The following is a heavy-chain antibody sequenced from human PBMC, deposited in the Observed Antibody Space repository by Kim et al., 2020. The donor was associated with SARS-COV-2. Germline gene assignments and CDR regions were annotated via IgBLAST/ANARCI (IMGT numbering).Heavy chain of an antibody. Sequence: GGSLRLSCAASGFTFSRFWMRWVRQAPGKALEWVANIKQDGGEKHYVDSVKGRFTISRDNAKNSVYLQLDSLTAEDMAVYYCARGSSGSGWFFDYWGQGT. CDR2: IKQDGGEK. J-gene: IGHJ4*02. D-gene: IGHD6-19*01. V-gene: IGHV3-7*01. CDR3: ARGSSGSGWFFDY. CDR1: GFTFSRFW.